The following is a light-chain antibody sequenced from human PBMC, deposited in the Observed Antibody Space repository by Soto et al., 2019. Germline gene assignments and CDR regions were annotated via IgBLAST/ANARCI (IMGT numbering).Light chain of an antibody. V-gene: IGKV3-15*01. CDR3: QQYNNWPWT. Sequence: EIVMTQSPATLPVSPGERSTLSCMASQSVSSNLAWYQQKPGQAPRLLIYGASTRATGIPARFSGSGSGTEFTLTISSLQSEDFAVYYCQQYNNWPWTFGQGTKVDIK. CDR1: QSVSSN. CDR2: GAS. J-gene: IGKJ1*01.